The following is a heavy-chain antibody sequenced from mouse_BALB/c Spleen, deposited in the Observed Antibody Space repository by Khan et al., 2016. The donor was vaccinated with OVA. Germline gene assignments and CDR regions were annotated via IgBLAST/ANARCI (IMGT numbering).Heavy chain of an antibody. CDR2: INPTSGYT. J-gene: IGHJ2*01. CDR3: TRDRMDY. CDR1: GYTFTTYW. Sequence: QVQLKQSGAERAKPGASVKMSCKASGYTFTTYWMHWVKQRPGQGLEWIGYINPTSGYTDYNEKFKDRATLSADKSSSTAYMQLSSLTSEDSAGYYCTRDRMDYWGQGTTLTVSS. V-gene: IGHV1-7*01.